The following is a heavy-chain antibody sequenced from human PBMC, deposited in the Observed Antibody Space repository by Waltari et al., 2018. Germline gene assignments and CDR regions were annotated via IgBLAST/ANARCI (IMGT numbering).Heavy chain of an antibody. Sequence: QVQLQESGPGLVKPSETLSLTCTVSGGSISSYYWSWIRQPAGKGLEWIGRIYTSGSTNYTPSRKCRVTMSVDTSKNQFSLKLSSVTAADTAVYYCARDRGVRGVTPLGYYGMDVWGQGTTVTVSS. V-gene: IGHV4-4*07. CDR1: GGSISSYY. J-gene: IGHJ6*02. CDR2: IYTSGST. CDR3: ARDRGVRGVTPLGYYGMDV. D-gene: IGHD3-10*01.